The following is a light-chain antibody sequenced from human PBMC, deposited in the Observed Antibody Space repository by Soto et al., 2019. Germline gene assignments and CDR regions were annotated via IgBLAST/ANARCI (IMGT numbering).Light chain of an antibody. CDR1: SSDVGGYNY. Sequence: QSALTQPPSASGSPGQSVTISCTGTSSDVGGYNYVSWYQQHPGKAPKLMIYEVSKRPSGVPDRFSGSKSGNTVSLTVSGLQAQDEADYYCSSYAGSNIPLYVFGTGTKLTVL. J-gene: IGLJ1*01. CDR3: SSYAGSNIPLYV. V-gene: IGLV2-8*01. CDR2: EVS.